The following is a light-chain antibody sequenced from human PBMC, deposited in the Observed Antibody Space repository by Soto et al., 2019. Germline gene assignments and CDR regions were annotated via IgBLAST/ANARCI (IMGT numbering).Light chain of an antibody. CDR2: AAS. V-gene: IGKV3-20*01. CDR3: QHYGCSPFT. J-gene: IGKJ3*01. Sequence: EIVLTQSPGTLSLSPGERATLSCRASQSVSGNPLAWYQQKGGQAPRLLIYAASTRATGVPDRFSGSGSGTDFALTISRLATEDFAVYYWQHYGCSPFTFGPGTKVYIK. CDR1: QSVSGNP.